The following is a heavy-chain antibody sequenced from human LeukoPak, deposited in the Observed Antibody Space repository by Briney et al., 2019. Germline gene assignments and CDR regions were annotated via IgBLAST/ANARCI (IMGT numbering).Heavy chain of an antibody. CDR1: GYSLNSDFY. J-gene: IGHJ5*02. V-gene: IGHV4-59*01. D-gene: IGHD1-14*01. Sequence: SETPSLTCAVSGYSLNSDFYLGWIRQSPGKGLEWIGYVWYSGTTKYNPSLKSRVTISVDTSKNQFSLKLNYVTAADTAVYYCAKGGPEASAGLTWFDPWGQGTRVTVSS. CDR3: AKGGPEASAGLTWFDP. CDR2: VWYSGTT.